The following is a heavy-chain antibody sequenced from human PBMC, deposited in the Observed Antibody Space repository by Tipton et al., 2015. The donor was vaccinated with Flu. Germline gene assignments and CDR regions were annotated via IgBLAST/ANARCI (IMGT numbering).Heavy chain of an antibody. CDR1: GLTVGDNY. Sequence: GSLRLSCVASGLTVGDNYMTWVRQSPGKGLEWISVIYSGEDTQYADSVKGRFTISRDNSKNTVYLVMNRLRVEDTAVYYCARDTGGYCTGSSCLPRFDYWGQGALVTVSS. CDR3: ARDTGGYCTGSSCLPRFDY. V-gene: IGHV3-53*01. J-gene: IGHJ4*02. CDR2: IYSGEDT. D-gene: IGHD2-15*01.